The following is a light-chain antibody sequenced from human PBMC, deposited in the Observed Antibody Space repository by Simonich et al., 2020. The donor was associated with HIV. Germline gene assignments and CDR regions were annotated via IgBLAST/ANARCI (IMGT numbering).Light chain of an antibody. CDR1: SSNIGSNY. CDR2: RNN. CDR3: AAWDDSLSGWV. J-gene: IGLJ3*02. Sequence: QSVLTQPPSASGTPGQRVTISCSGSSSNIGSNYGYWYQQLPGTAPKLLSYRNNQRPSGVPDRVSGSKSGTSASLAISGLRSEDEADYYCAAWDDSLSGWVFGGGTKLTVL. V-gene: IGLV1-47*01.